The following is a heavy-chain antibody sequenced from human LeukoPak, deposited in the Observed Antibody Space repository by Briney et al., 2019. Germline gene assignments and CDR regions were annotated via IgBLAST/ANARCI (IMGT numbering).Heavy chain of an antibody. CDR2: IYSGGST. V-gene: IGHV3-53*01. J-gene: IGHJ5*02. D-gene: IGHD1-26*01. CDR1: GFTVSSNY. Sequence: GGSLRLSCAASGFTVSSNYMNWVRQAPGKGLEWVSVIYSGGSTYYADSVKGRFTISRDNSKNTVFLQMNSLRGEDTAVYYCARDRSVGTTTGWFDPWGQGTLVTVSS. CDR3: ARDRSVGTTTGWFDP.